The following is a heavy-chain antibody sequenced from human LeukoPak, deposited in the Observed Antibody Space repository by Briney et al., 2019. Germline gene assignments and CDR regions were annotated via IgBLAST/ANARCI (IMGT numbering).Heavy chain of an antibody. CDR3: ARGRSGSYYPFDY. D-gene: IGHD1-26*01. Sequence: ASVKVSCKASGYTFTGYYMHWVRQAPGQGLEWMGWINPNSGGANYAQKFQGRVTMTRDTSISTAYMELSRLRSDDTAVYYCARGRSGSYYPFDYWGQGTLVTVSS. J-gene: IGHJ4*02. CDR1: GYTFTGYY. CDR2: INPNSGGA. V-gene: IGHV1-2*02.